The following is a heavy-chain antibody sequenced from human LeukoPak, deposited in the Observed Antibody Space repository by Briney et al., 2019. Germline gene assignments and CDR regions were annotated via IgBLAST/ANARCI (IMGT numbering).Heavy chain of an antibody. CDR2: IYYSGST. V-gene: IGHV4-39*01. D-gene: IGHD3-9*01. Sequence: PSETLSLTCTVSGGSISSSSYYWGWIRQPPGKGLEWIGSIYYSGSTYYNPSLKSRVTISVDTSKNQFSLKLSSVTAADTAVYYCAGLGYDILTGHYGMDVRGQGTTVTVSS. J-gene: IGHJ6*02. CDR1: GGSISSSSYY. CDR3: AGLGYDILTGHYGMDV.